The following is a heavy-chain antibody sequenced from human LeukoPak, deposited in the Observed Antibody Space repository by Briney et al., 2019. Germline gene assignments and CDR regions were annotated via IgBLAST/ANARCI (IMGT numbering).Heavy chain of an antibody. CDR3: ARNGGGLDY. D-gene: IGHD3-16*01. CDR1: EFTFSSYD. V-gene: IGHV3-48*03. CDR2: ITGRGGAV. Sequence: LTGGSLRLSCAASEFTFSSYDIIWVRQAPGKGLEWVSWITGRGGAVKYTDSVKGRFTISRDNAKKSVYLQMNSLRVEDTAVYYCARNGGGLDYWGQGTLVTVSS. J-gene: IGHJ4*02.